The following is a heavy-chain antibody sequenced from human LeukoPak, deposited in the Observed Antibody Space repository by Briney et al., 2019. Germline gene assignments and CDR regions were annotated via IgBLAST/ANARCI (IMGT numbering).Heavy chain of an antibody. J-gene: IGHJ4*02. Sequence: GGSLRLSCAASGFTFSSYEMNWVRQAPGKGLEWVSYISSSGSTIYYADSVKGRFTISRDNAKNTLYLQMNSLRAEDTAVYYCAREMGGYPFDYWGQGTLVTVSS. CDR2: ISSSGSTI. CDR3: AREMGGYPFDY. V-gene: IGHV3-48*03. CDR1: GFTFSSYE. D-gene: IGHD5-12*01.